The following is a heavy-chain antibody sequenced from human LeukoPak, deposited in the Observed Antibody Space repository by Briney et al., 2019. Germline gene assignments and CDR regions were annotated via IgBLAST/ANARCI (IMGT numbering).Heavy chain of an antibody. CDR3: ARETTYYDSSGNYYHTFDI. V-gene: IGHV3-20*01. J-gene: IGHJ3*02. CDR1: GFTFADYD. CDR2: VNWIGGRT. Sequence: GGSLRLSCAASGFTFADYDMSWVRQVPGEGLEWVSGVNWIGGRTHYADSVKGRFTISRDNAKKSLYLQMSSLRAEDTALYHCARETTYYDSSGNYYHTFDIWGQGTMVTVSS. D-gene: IGHD3-22*01.